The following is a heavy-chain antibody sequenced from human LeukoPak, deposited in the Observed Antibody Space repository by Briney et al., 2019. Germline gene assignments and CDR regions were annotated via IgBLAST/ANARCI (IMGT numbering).Heavy chain of an antibody. CDR1: GFTFSDYY. J-gene: IGHJ6*02. V-gene: IGHV3-11*01. CDR2: ISSSGSTI. D-gene: IGHD1-26*01. CDR3: AGDEGRGSYLLDSYYYYGMDV. Sequence: GGSLRLSCAASGFTFSDYYMSWIRQAPGKGLEWVSYISSSGSTIYYADSVKGRFTISRDNAKNSLYLQMNSLRAEDTAVYYCAGDEGRGSYLLDSYYYYGMDVWGQGTTVTVSS.